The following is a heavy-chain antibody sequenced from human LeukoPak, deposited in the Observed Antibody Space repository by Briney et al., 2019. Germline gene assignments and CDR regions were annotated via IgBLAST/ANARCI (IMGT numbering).Heavy chain of an antibody. V-gene: IGHV1-69*05. J-gene: IGHJ6*03. CDR2: IIPIFGTA. CDR1: GGTFSSYA. CDR3: ARVVIAALSGLYYYYYMDV. D-gene: IGHD6-6*01. Sequence: SVKVSCKASGGTFSSYAIGWVRQAPGQGLEWMGGIIPIFGTANYAQKFQGRVTITTDESTSTAYMELSSLRSEDTAVYYCARVVIAALSGLYYYYYMDVWGKGTTVTVSS.